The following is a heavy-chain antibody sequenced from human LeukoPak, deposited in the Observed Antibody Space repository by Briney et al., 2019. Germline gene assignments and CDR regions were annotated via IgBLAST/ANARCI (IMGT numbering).Heavy chain of an antibody. V-gene: IGHV4-31*03. CDR2: IFNSGST. Sequence: SQTLSLTCTVSGDSISSGGYYWSWIRQHPGKGLEWIGYIFNSGSTYYNPSLRSRVTISEDTSKNQFSLKLSSVTAADTAVYYCAVERRYSRNYLDFWGQGTLVTVSS. D-gene: IGHD1-14*01. J-gene: IGHJ4*02. CDR1: GDSISSGGYY. CDR3: AVERRYSRNYLDF.